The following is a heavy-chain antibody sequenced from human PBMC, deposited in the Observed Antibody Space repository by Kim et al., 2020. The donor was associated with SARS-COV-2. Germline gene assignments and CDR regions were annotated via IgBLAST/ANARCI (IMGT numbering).Heavy chain of an antibody. J-gene: IGHJ4*02. CDR1: GYTFTGYY. V-gene: IGHV1-2*06. CDR2: INPNSGGT. Sequence: ASVKVSCKASGYTFTGYYMHWVRQAPGQGLEWMGRINPNSGGTNYAQKFQGRVTMTRDTSISTAYMELSRLRSDDTAVYYCARGGRDTIFGVVIMWDAALGRLFGYWGQGTLVTVSS. D-gene: IGHD3-3*01. CDR3: ARGGRDTIFGVVIMWDAALGRLFGY.